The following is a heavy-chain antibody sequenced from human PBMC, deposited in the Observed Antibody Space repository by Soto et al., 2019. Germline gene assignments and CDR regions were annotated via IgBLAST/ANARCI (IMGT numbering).Heavy chain of an antibody. V-gene: IGHV4-39*01. CDR2: IYYSGIT. D-gene: IGHD3-22*01. Sequence: SETLSLTCTVAGGSIGSTSYFWGWIRQPPGKGLEWIASIYYSGITYYNPSLKSRVTISGDTAKNQFYLKRSSVTAAHTAVYYCARHHDSSGYYRIDYWGQGTLVTVSS. CDR3: ARHHDSSGYYRIDY. J-gene: IGHJ4*02. CDR1: GGSIGSTSYF.